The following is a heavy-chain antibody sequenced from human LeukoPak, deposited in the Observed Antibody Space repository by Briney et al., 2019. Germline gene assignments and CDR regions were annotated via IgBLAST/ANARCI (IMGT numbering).Heavy chain of an antibody. J-gene: IGHJ6*03. CDR3: ARRDGYYYYMDV. CDR1: GGSISSHY. CDR2: IYTSGGT. V-gene: IGHV4-4*09. Sequence: SETQSLTCTVSGGSISSHYWSWIRQPPGKGLEWIGYIYTSGGTNYNPSLKSRVTISVDTSQNQFSLKLNSVTAADTAVYYCARRDGYYYYMDVWGKGTTVIVSS.